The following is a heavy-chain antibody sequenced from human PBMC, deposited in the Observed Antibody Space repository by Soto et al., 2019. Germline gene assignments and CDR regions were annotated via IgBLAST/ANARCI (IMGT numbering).Heavy chain of an antibody. CDR3: ARDGPAITGTTSGMDV. D-gene: IGHD1-7*01. J-gene: IGHJ6*02. V-gene: IGHV3-30-3*01. Sequence: GGSLRLSCAASGFTFSSYAMHWVRQAPGKGLEWVAVISYDGSNKYYADSVKGRFTISRDNSKNTLYLQMNSLRAEDTAVYYCARDGPAITGTTSGMDVWGQGTTVTVSS. CDR2: ISYDGSNK. CDR1: GFTFSSYA.